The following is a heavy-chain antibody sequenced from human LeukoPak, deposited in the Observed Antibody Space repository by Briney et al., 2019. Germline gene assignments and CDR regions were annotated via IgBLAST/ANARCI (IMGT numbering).Heavy chain of an antibody. CDR1: GFTFSSYS. CDR3: ARQGFDY. Sequence: GGSLRPSCAASGFTFSSYSMSWVRQAPGKGLEWVSVIYSGGSTYYADSVKGRFTISRDNSKNTLYLQMNSLRAEDTAVYYCARQGFDYWGQGTLVTVSS. CDR2: IYSGGST. J-gene: IGHJ4*02. V-gene: IGHV3-66*04.